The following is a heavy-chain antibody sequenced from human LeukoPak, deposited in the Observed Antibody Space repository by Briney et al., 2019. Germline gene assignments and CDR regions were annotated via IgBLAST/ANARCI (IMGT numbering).Heavy chain of an antibody. CDR2: ISDSGGST. J-gene: IGHJ6*02. D-gene: IGHD4-17*01. CDR1: GFTFSSYA. Sequence: GGSLRLSCAASGFTFSSYAMSWVRQAPGKGLEWVSAISDSGGSTYYADSVKGRFTISRDNSKNTLYLQMNSLRAEDTAVYYCAKGADGDYRYGMDVWGQGTTVTVSS. V-gene: IGHV3-23*01. CDR3: AKGADGDYRYGMDV.